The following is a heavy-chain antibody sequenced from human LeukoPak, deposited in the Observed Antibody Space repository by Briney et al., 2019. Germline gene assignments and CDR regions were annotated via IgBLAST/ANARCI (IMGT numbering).Heavy chain of an antibody. CDR3: ARDAIAAAGDYYYYYMDV. CDR2: ISSGGITI. D-gene: IGHD6-13*01. V-gene: IGHV3-48*03. Sequence: PGGSLRLSCAASGFTFSSYEMNWVRQAPGKGLEWVSSISSGGITIYYADSVKGRFTISRDNAKNSLYLQMNSLRAEDTAVYYCARDAIAAAGDYYYYYMDVWGKGTTVTISS. CDR1: GFTFSSYE. J-gene: IGHJ6*03.